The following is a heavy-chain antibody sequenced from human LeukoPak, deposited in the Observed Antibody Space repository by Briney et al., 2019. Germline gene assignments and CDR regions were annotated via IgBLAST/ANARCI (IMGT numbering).Heavy chain of an antibody. CDR3: AKPTDADSGYDLGGFDY. J-gene: IGHJ4*02. Sequence: PSGRPLRLSCAASGFTFSSYGMHWVRQAPGKGLEWVAVISYDGSNKYYADSVKGRFTIPRDNSKNTLYLQMNSLRAEDTAVYYCAKPTDADSGYDLGGFDYWGQGTLVTVSS. V-gene: IGHV3-30*18. CDR2: ISYDGSNK. D-gene: IGHD5-12*01. CDR1: GFTFSSYG.